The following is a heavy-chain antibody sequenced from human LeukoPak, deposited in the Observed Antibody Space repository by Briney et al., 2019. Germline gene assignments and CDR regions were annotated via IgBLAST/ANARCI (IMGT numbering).Heavy chain of an antibody. Sequence: SETLSPSCTVAAGSISNYHWSWIRQPPGKGLEWIGCIFYSGSTYYNPSLKSRVTISVDTSKNQFSLRLSSVTAADTAVYYCARTNAFDIWGQGTMVTVSS. J-gene: IGHJ3*02. CDR2: IFYSGST. CDR3: ARTNAFDI. V-gene: IGHV4-59*08. CDR1: AGSISNYH.